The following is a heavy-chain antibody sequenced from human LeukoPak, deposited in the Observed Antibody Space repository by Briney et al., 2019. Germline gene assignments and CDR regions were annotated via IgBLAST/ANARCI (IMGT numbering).Heavy chain of an antibody. CDR1: GYTFTGYY. V-gene: IGHV1-2*02. CDR3: ARDQSGSYYRGYFDY. D-gene: IGHD1-26*01. Sequence: ASVKVSCKASGYTFTGYYMHWVRQAPGQGLEWMGWINPNSGGTNYAQKFQGRVTMTRDTSISTAYMELSRLRSDDTAVYYCARDQSGSYYRGYFDYWGQGTLVTVSS. J-gene: IGHJ4*02. CDR2: INPNSGGT.